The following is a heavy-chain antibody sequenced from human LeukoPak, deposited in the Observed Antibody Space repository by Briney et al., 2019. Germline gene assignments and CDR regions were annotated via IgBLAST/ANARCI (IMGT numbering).Heavy chain of an antibody. Sequence: PGGSLRLSCAASGFTFSNYWMSWVRQAPGKGLEWVANIKEDGSEKYYVDSVKGRFTISRDNAKNSLYLQMNSLRAEDTAVYYCARDHEYRGSFLFDYRGQGTLVTVSS. CDR3: ARDHEYRGSFLFDY. V-gene: IGHV3-7*01. CDR1: GFTFSNYW. J-gene: IGHJ4*02. D-gene: IGHD1-26*01. CDR2: IKEDGSEK.